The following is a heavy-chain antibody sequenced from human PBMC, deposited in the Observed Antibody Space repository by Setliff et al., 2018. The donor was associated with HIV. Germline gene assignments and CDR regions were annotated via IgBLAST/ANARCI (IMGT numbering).Heavy chain of an antibody. V-gene: IGHV1-69*05. D-gene: IGHD2-15*01. J-gene: IGHJ5*02. CDR3: ALPYCSGGNCWSSASRPPAGWFDP. CDR2: IIPMYGVT. CDR1: GGTFSSYV. Sequence: SVKVSCKASGGTFSSYVISWVRQAPGQGPEWMGGIIPMYGVTNYAQKFQGRVAITTDESTSTAYMELSSLRSEDTAVYYCALPYCSGGNCWSSASRPPAGWFDPWGQGTLVTVSS.